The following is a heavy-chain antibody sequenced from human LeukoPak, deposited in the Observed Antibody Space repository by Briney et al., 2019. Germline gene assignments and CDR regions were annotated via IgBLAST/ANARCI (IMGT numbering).Heavy chain of an antibody. D-gene: IGHD3-22*01. CDR2: IYYSGST. CDR3: ARHIDSSDYIDY. Sequence: PSETLSLTCTVSGGSISSSSYYWGWIRQPPGKGLEWIGSIYYSGSTYYNPSLKSRVTISVDTSKNQFSLKLSSVTAADTAVYYCARHIDSSDYIDYWGQGTLVTVSS. V-gene: IGHV4-39*01. CDR1: GGSISSSSYY. J-gene: IGHJ4*02.